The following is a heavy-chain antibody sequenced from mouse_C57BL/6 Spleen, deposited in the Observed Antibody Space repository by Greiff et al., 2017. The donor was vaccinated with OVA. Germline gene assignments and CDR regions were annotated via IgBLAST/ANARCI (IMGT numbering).Heavy chain of an antibody. CDR3: ARYRGYGFDD. CDR2: IRNKANGYTT. V-gene: IGHV7-3*01. D-gene: IGHD2-2*01. Sequence: EVKLVESGGGLVQPGGSLSLSCAASGFTFTDYYMSWVRQPPGKALEWLGFIRNKANGYTTEDSASVKGRFTISRDKSQSILYLQMNALRAEDSATYYCARYRGYGFDDWGQGTTLTVSS. J-gene: IGHJ2*01. CDR1: GFTFTDYY.